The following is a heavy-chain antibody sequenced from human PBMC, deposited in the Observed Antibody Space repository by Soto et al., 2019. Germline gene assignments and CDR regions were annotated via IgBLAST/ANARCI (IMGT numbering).Heavy chain of an antibody. Sequence: QVQLVESGGGVVQPGRSLRLSCAASGFTFSSYAMHWVRQAPGKGLEWVAVISYDGSNKYYADSVKGRFTISRDNSKNTLYLQMNSLRAEDTAVYYCARDRGRKTGTTGNYWGQGTLVTVSS. CDR1: GFTFSSYA. CDR3: ARDRGRKTGTTGNY. V-gene: IGHV3-30-3*01. J-gene: IGHJ4*02. D-gene: IGHD1-7*01. CDR2: ISYDGSNK.